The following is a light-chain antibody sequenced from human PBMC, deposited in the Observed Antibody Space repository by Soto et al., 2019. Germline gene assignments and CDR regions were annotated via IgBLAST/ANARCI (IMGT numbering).Light chain of an antibody. V-gene: IGKV3-20*01. CDR3: QQYGGSPLVT. CDR2: GAS. CDR1: QSISSGY. J-gene: IGKJ4*01. Sequence: ETVLTQSPGTLSLSPGERATLSCRASQSISSGYLAWYQQRPGQAPRLLISGASNRATGIPDRFSGSGSGTDFTLTISRLEPEDFAVYYCQQYGGSPLVTFGGGTMLEIK.